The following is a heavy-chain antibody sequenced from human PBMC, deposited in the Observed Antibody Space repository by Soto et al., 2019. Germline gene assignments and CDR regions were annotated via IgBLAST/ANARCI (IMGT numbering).Heavy chain of an antibody. J-gene: IGHJ4*01. CDR1: EGTFRSYG. V-gene: IGHV3-30*03. CDR3: TATVVTGYYFDY. CDR2: ISYDGSNK. D-gene: IGHD7-27*01. Sequence: WRLMRLSCAASEGTFRSYGRHWVRKAPGKGLEWVAVISYDGSNKYYADSVQGRFTISRDDSKNMFYLDMNSLKGEDTAIYHCTATVVTGYYFDYWGHGTQVTVSS.